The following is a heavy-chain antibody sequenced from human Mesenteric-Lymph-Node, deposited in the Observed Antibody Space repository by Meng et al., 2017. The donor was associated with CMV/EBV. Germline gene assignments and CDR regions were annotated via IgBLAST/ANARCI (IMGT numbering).Heavy chain of an antibody. D-gene: IGHD3-22*01. Sequence: GESLKISCAASGFTFSNYAMHWVRQAPGKGLDWVTIISYDGINKYYADSVEGRFTISRDNSKNTLYLQMNSLRAEDTAVYYCAKGVGYYDSSGYYPYWGQGTLVTVSS. J-gene: IGHJ4*02. V-gene: IGHV3-30*04. CDR2: ISYDGINK. CDR3: AKGVGYYDSSGYYPY. CDR1: GFTFSNYA.